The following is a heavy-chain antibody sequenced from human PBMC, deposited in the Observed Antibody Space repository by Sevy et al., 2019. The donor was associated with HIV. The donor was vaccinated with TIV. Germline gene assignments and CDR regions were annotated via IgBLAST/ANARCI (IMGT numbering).Heavy chain of an antibody. D-gene: IGHD3-9*01. CDR3: AKSAGRGDYNQYFDY. CDR1: GFTFSSCA. V-gene: IGHV3-23*01. J-gene: IGHJ4*02. Sequence: GGSLRLSCAASGFTFSSCAMSWVRQAPAKGLEWVSGISGSGGTTYYTDSLKGRFTISRDNSKNTLYLQMNSLRAEDTAVYYCAKSAGRGDYNQYFDYWGQGTLVTVSS. CDR2: ISGSGGTT.